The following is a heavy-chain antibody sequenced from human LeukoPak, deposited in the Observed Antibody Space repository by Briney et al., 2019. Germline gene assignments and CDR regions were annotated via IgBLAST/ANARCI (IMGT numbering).Heavy chain of an antibody. CDR3: ARGWTAAGNNWFDP. J-gene: IGHJ5*02. CDR1: GGSISSGGYY. Sequence: ASQTLSLTCTVSGGSISSGGYYWSWIRQHPGKGLEWLGYIYYSGSTYYNPSLKSRVTISVDTSKNQFSLKLSSVTAADTAVYYCARGWTAAGNNWFDPWGQGTLVTVSS. V-gene: IGHV4-31*03. CDR2: IYYSGST. D-gene: IGHD6-13*01.